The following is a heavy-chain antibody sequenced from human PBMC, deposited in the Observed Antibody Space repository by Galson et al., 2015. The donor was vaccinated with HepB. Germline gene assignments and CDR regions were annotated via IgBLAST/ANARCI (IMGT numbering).Heavy chain of an antibody. J-gene: IGHJ2*01. CDR2: IIPILGIA. CDR3: ARVLSTPHSSGYWGTGYFDL. Sequence: SVKVSCKASGGTFSSYAISWVRQAPGQGLEWMGRIIPILGIANYAQKFQGRVTITADKSTSTAYMELSSLRSEDTAVYYCARVLSTPHSSGYWGTGYFDLWGRGTLVTVSS. CDR1: GGTFSSYA. D-gene: IGHD3-22*01. V-gene: IGHV1-69*04.